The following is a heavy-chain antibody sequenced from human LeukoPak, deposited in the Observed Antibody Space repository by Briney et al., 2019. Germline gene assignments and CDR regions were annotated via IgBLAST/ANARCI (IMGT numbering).Heavy chain of an antibody. V-gene: IGHV3-7*01. CDR3: ARVPKPYLYSSSSKDAFDI. CDR2: IKQGGSEK. J-gene: IGHJ3*02. CDR1: GFTFSRYW. D-gene: IGHD6-6*01. Sequence: GGSLRLSCAAFGFTFSRYWMSWVRQAPGKGLEWVANIKQGGSEKYYVDSVKGRFTISRDNAKNSLYLQMNSLRAEDTAVYYCARVPKPYLYSSSSKDAFDIWGQGTMVTVSS.